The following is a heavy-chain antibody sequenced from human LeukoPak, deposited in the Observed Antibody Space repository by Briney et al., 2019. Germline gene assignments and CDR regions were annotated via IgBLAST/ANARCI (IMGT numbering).Heavy chain of an antibody. CDR1: GFTFSSHG. CDR2: VLSDGSRK. CDR3: AKDFNWGWDY. V-gene: IGHV3-30*02. J-gene: IGHJ4*02. D-gene: IGHD7-27*01. Sequence: GGSLRLSCAASGFTFSSHGMHWVRQAPGKELEWVAYVLSDGSRKYYADSVNGRFTISRDDSKNTLFLQMNSLRPEDTALYYCAKDFNWGWDYWGQGTLVTVSS.